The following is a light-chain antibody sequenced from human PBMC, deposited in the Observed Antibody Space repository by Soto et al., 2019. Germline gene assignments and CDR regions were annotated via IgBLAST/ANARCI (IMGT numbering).Light chain of an antibody. CDR3: QQYGDSPQT. Sequence: EIVMTQSPATLSVSPGERATLSCRASQSVSSNLAWYQQKPGQAPRLLMYGISRRATGIPDRFSGSGFGTDFTLTITRLEPEDFAVYYCQQYGDSPQTFGPGTKVDIK. J-gene: IGKJ1*01. CDR1: QSVSSN. CDR2: GIS. V-gene: IGKV3-20*01.